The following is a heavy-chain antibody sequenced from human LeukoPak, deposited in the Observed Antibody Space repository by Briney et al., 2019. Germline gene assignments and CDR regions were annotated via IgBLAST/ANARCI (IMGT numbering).Heavy chain of an antibody. Sequence: QPGGSLRLSCAASGFTFSSYWMSWVRQAPGKGLEWVANIKQDGSEKYYVDSVKGRFTISRDNAKNSLYLQMNSLRAEDTAVYYCARDDPGTAVAARYFQHWGQGTLVTVSS. CDR2: IKQDGSEK. V-gene: IGHV3-7*03. D-gene: IGHD6-19*01. CDR1: GFTFSSYW. CDR3: ARDDPGTAVAARYFQH. J-gene: IGHJ1*01.